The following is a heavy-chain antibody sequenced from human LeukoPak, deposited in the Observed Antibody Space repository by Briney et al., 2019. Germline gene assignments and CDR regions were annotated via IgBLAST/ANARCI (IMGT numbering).Heavy chain of an antibody. V-gene: IGHV4-38-2*01. Sequence: PSETLPLTCAVSGYSISSGYYWGWIRQPPGKGLEWIGNIYHSGSTYYNPSLKSRVTISVDTSKNQFSLKLSSVTAADTAVYYCARLLFYGSGSYSWGQGTLVTVFS. J-gene: IGHJ4*02. D-gene: IGHD3-10*01. CDR1: GYSISSGYY. CDR2: IYHSGST. CDR3: ARLLFYGSGSYS.